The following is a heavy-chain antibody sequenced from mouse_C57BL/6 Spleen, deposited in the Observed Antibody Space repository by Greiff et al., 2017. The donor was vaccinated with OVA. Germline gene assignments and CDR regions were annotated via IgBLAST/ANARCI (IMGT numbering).Heavy chain of an antibody. CDR3: ASYPAWFAY. CDR1: GYTFTGYW. J-gene: IGHJ3*01. Sequence: VKLQESGAELMKPGASVKLSCKATGYTFTGYWIEWVKQRPGPGLEWIGEILPGSGSTNYNEQFKGKATFTADKSSNTAYMQLSSLTTEDAAIYYCASYPAWFAYWGQGTLVTVSA. V-gene: IGHV1-9*01. CDR2: ILPGSGST.